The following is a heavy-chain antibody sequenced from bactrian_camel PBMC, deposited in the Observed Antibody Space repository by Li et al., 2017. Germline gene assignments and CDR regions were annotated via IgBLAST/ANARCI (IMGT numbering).Heavy chain of an antibody. Sequence: VQLVESGGGLVQPGGSLRLSCAASGFTLSNYAMSWVRQAPGKGLEWVSVINVGGGMTYYADSLKGRFTISRDNAKNTLYLQLNSLQTEDTAMYYCLSSLGSNERYWGQGTQVTVS. J-gene: IGHJ4*01. CDR2: INVGGGMT. V-gene: IGHV3S31*01. CDR1: GFTLSNYA. D-gene: IGHD5*01. CDR3: LSSLGSNERY.